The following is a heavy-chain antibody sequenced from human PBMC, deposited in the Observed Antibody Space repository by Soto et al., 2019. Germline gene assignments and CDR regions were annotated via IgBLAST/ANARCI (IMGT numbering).Heavy chain of an antibody. CDR3: ATEKVDTLTAYPSLDH. CDR1: GYNLSYLS. Sequence: XSLKVSCKVSGYNLSYLSVHWVRKSPGKGLEWMGGLDPEDGETVYPQKFQGRVSMTEDTSTDTAHLELSSLKSEDTAVYYCATEKVDTLTAYPSLDHWGQGTLVTVSS. D-gene: IGHD3-9*01. J-gene: IGHJ4*02. V-gene: IGHV1-24*01. CDR2: LDPEDGET.